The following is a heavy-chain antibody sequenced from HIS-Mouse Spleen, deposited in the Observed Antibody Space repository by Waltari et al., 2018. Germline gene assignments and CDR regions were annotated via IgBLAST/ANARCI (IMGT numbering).Heavy chain of an antibody. CDR2: ISDDGSNK. Sequence: QVQLVESGGGVVQPGRSLRLSCAASGFTFSSYGMQWVRQAPGKGLGWVAVISDDGSNKYYADSVKGRFTISRDNSKNTRYLQMNSLRAEDTAVYYCAKDRGSQFDYWGQGTLVTVSS. D-gene: IGHD1-26*01. V-gene: IGHV3-30*18. CDR3: AKDRGSQFDY. CDR1: GFTFSSYG. J-gene: IGHJ4*02.